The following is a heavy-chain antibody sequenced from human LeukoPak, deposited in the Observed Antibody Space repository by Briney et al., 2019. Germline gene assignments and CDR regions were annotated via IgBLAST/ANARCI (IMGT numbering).Heavy chain of an antibody. CDR1: GGSISSYY. CDR2: IYYSGST. J-gene: IGHJ3*02. V-gene: IGHV4-59*08. Sequence: PSETLSLTCTVSGGSISSYYWSWIRQPPGKGLEWIGYIYYSGSTNYNPSLKSRVTISVDTSKNQFSLKLSSVTAADTAVYYCARHDTPDAFDIWGQGTMVTVSS. CDR3: ARHDTPDAFDI.